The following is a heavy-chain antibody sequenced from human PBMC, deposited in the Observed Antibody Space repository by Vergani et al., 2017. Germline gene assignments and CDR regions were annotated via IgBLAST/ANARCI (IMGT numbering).Heavy chain of an antibody. Sequence: EVQLVESGGGLVQPGRSLRLSCAASGFTFDDYAMHWVRQAPGKGLEWVSGISWNSGSIGDADSVKGRFTISRDNAKNSLYLQMNSLRAEDTALYYCAKVRAPYCSGGSCSYYFDYWGQGTLVTVSS. V-gene: IGHV3-9*01. D-gene: IGHD2-15*01. CDR2: ISWNSGSI. CDR1: GFTFDDYA. J-gene: IGHJ4*02. CDR3: AKVRAPYCSGGSCSYYFDY.